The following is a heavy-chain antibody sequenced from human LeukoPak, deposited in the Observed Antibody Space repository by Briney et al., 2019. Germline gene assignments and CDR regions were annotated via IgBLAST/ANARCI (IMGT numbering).Heavy chain of an antibody. Sequence: SQTLSLTCTVSGGSISSGDYYWSWIRQPPGKGLEWIGYTYYSGSTYYNPSLKSRVTISVDTSKNQFSLKLSSVTAADTAVYYCARCGGDPNPYYFDYWGQGTLVTVSS. CDR3: ARCGGDPNPYYFDY. D-gene: IGHD2-21*02. J-gene: IGHJ4*02. CDR2: TYYSGST. CDR1: GGSISSGDYY. V-gene: IGHV4-30-4*01.